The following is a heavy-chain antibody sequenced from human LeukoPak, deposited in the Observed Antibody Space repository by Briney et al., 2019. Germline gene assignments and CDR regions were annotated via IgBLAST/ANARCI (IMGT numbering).Heavy chain of an antibody. Sequence: GASVKVSCKASGYTFTSYAMNWVRQAPGQGLEWMGWINTNTGNPTYAQGFTGRFVFSLDTSVSTAYLQISSLKAEDTAVYYCARALRVRGVIINPFGYWGQGTLVTVSS. CDR2: INTNTGNP. CDR3: ARALRVRGVIINPFGY. J-gene: IGHJ4*02. D-gene: IGHD3-10*01. CDR1: GYTFTSYA. V-gene: IGHV7-4-1*02.